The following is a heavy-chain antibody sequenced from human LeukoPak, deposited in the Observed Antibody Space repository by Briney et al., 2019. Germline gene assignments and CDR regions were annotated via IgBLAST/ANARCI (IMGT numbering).Heavy chain of an antibody. CDR1: GFTFGSYG. V-gene: IGHV3-30*18. CDR3: AKGPRDYGDHYFDY. J-gene: IGHJ4*02. CDR2: ISHDGSKK. Sequence: HPGGSLRLSCAASGFTFGSYGMHWVRQTPGKGLEGVAVISHDGSKKYYADSVRARFTISRDNSKNTVNLQMNSLRMEDTAVYYCAKGPRDYGDHYFDYWSQGTLVTVSS. D-gene: IGHD4-17*01.